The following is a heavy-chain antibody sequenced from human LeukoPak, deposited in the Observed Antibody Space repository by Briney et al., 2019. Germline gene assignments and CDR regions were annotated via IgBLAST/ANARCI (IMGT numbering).Heavy chain of an antibody. CDR2: ISYDGSNK. CDR1: GFTSSSYG. CDR3: AKIVSMGDLDY. D-gene: IGHD2-21*02. Sequence: PGRSLRLSCAASGFTSSSYGVHWVRQAPGKGLEWVAVISYDGSNKYYADSVKGRFTISRDNSKDTLYLQMNSLRAEDTAVYYCAKIVSMGDLDYWGQGTLVTVSS. V-gene: IGHV3-30*18. J-gene: IGHJ4*02.